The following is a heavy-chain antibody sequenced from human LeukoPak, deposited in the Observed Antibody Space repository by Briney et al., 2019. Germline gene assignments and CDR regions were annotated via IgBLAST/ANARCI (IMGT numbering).Heavy chain of an antibody. V-gene: IGHV4-61*09. J-gene: IGHJ3*02. D-gene: IGHD3-10*01. Sequence: SQTLSLTCTVSGGSIRIGSYYWSWIRQPAGKGLEWIGHIYPSGNVNYNPSLTSRVTILVDTSKNQFPLRLSSVTAADTAVYYCARGVFGSGSGGAFDIWGQGTMVTVS. CDR2: IYPSGNV. CDR3: ARGVFGSGSGGAFDI. CDR1: GGSIRIGSYY.